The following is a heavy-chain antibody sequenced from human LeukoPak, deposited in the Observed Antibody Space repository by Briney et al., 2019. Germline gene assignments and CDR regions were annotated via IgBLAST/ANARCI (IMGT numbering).Heavy chain of an antibody. Sequence: SETLSLTCTVSGGSISSYYWSWIRQPPGKGLEWIGSIYHSGSTYYNPSLKSRVTISVDTSKNQFSLKLSSVTAADTAVYYCARGTASGELSQWFDPWGQGTLVTVSS. D-gene: IGHD3-10*01. CDR1: GGSISSYY. J-gene: IGHJ5*02. V-gene: IGHV4-38-2*02. CDR3: ARGTASGELSQWFDP. CDR2: IYHSGST.